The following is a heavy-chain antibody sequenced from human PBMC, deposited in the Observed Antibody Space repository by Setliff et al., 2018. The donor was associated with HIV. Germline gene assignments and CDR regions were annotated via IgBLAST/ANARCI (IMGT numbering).Heavy chain of an antibody. CDR2: ISWNSGSI. CDR1: GISFGNHW. V-gene: IGHV3-9*01. D-gene: IGHD5-18*01. Sequence: HPGGSLRLSCGASGISFGNHWMYWARQAPGKGLEWVSGISWNSGSIGYADSVKGRLTISRDNAKNSLYLQMNSLRAEDTALYYCAKDSAYSYASDLDYWGQGTLVTVSS. CDR3: AKDSAYSYASDLDY. J-gene: IGHJ4*02.